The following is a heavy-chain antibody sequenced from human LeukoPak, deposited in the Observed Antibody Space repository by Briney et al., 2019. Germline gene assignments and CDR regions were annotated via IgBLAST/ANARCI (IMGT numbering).Heavy chain of an antibody. J-gene: IGHJ5*02. Sequence: SETLSLTCTVSGGSIRSYYWSWIRQPPGKGLEWLGYIYYSGSTNSNPSLKSRVTISVDTSKNQFSLKLSSVTAADTAVYYCARVAVPAAISSYNWFDPWGQGTLVTVSS. CDR1: GGSIRSYY. V-gene: IGHV4-59*01. CDR2: IYYSGST. CDR3: ARVAVPAAISSYNWFDP. D-gene: IGHD2-2*02.